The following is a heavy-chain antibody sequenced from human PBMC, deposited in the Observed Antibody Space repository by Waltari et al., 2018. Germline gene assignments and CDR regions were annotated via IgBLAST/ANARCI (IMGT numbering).Heavy chain of an antibody. J-gene: IGHJ3*02. V-gene: IGHV4-39*07. CDR2: IYSTGST. D-gene: IGHD1-26*01. Sequence: QLQLQESGPGLVKPSETPSLTCTVSGVPFIDDNTYWGWIRQPPGEGLEWVGSIYSTGSTYYKTSLKSRVTVSIDTPNNQFSLKLTSVTAADTAVYFCARGGSSYYDAYGTWGQGSMVIVSS. CDR3: ARGGSSYYDAYGT. CDR1: GVPFIDDNTY.